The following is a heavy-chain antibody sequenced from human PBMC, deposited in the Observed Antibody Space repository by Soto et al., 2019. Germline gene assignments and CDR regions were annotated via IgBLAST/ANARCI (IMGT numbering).Heavy chain of an antibody. Sequence: EVQLVESGGGLVQPGGSLRLSCAASGFTLSDYRMDWVRLAPGKGLEWVARSRGKASGFTIEYAASVKDRFTISRDDSKNSLYLQMNSLKIEDTAVYYCSREIGLHAFDYWGQGTPVTVSS. CDR2: SRGKASGFTI. D-gene: IGHD2-15*01. V-gene: IGHV3-72*01. CDR1: GFTLSDYR. J-gene: IGHJ4*02. CDR3: SREIGLHAFDY.